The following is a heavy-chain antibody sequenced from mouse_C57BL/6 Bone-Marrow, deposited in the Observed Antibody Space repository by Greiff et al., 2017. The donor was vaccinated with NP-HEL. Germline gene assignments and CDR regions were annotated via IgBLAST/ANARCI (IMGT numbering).Heavy chain of an antibody. Sequence: QVQLQQSGAELVKPGASVKLSCKASGYTFTSYWMQWVKQRPGQGLEWIGEIDPSDSYTNYHQKFKGKATLTVDTSSSTAYMQLSSLTSEDSAVYYCAITTVVDYWGQGTTLTVSS. CDR1: GYTFTSYW. CDR3: AITTVVDY. CDR2: IDPSDSYT. D-gene: IGHD1-1*01. V-gene: IGHV1-50*01. J-gene: IGHJ2*01.